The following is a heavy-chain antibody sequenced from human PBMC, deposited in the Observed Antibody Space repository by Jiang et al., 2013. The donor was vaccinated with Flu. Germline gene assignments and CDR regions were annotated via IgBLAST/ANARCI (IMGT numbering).Heavy chain of an antibody. CDR3: ARGVGIITSYYYYGMDV. J-gene: IGHJ6*02. CDR1: GGSFSGYY. V-gene: IGHV4-34*01. Sequence: KPSETLSLTCAVYGGSFSGYYWSWIRQPPGRGLEWIGEINHSGSTNYNPSLKSRVTISVDTSKNQFSLKLSSVTAADTAVYYCARGVGIITSYYYYGMDVWGQGTTVTVSS. CDR2: INHSGST. D-gene: IGHD3-10*01.